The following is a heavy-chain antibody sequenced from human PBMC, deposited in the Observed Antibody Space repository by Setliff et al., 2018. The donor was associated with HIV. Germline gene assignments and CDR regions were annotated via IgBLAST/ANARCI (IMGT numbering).Heavy chain of an antibody. CDR1: GYIFRNHY. D-gene: IGHD3-10*01. V-gene: IGHV1-46*01. Sequence: GASVKVSCKASGYIFRNHYIHWVRQAPGKGLEWMAMINPEGGDTTNAQKFQGRITLASDTSTSTVSMELSSLTHEDTAIYFCARAVSTLIRGVTLNHFYDIDVWGTGTTVTVSS. J-gene: IGHJ6*03. CDR3: ARAVSTLIRGVTLNHFYDIDV. CDR2: INPEGGDT.